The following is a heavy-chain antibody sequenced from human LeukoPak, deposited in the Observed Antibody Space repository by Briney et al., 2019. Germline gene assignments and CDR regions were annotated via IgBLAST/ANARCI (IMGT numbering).Heavy chain of an antibody. D-gene: IGHD2-2*01. V-gene: IGHV1-2*02. J-gene: IGHJ5*02. CDR1: GYTFTGYY. CDR2: INPNSGGT. CDR3: ARDFIVVVPAGFDP. Sequence: GASVKVSCKASGYTFTGYYMHWVRQAPGQGLEWMGWINPNSGGTNYAQKFQGRVTTTRDTSISTAYMELSRLRSDDTAVYYCARDFIVVVPAGFDPWGQGTLVTVSS.